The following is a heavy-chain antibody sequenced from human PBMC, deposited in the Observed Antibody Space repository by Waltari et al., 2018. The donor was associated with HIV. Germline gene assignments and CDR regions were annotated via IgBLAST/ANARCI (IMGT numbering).Heavy chain of an antibody. CDR2: ISSSSNFI. CDR3: ARDGGSPPNRWFDP. Sequence: EVHLVEAGGGLVKRGGSLRLPCAASGFSFSSYSMNWVRQAPGKGLEWVSSISSSSNFIYYADSVKGRFTISRDNAKNSLYLQMNSLRAEDTAVYYCARDGGSPPNRWFDPWGQGTLVTVSS. V-gene: IGHV3-21*01. CDR1: GFSFSSYS. J-gene: IGHJ5*02. D-gene: IGHD1-26*01.